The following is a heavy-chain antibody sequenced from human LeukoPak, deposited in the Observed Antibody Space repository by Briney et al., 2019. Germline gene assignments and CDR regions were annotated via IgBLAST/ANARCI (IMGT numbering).Heavy chain of an antibody. D-gene: IGHD1-20*01. Sequence: GGSLRLSCAASGFTFSSHGMSWVRQAPGKGLEWVSGISGSGGGTFYADSVKGRFTISRDNAKNTLYLQMNSLRAEDTAVYYCARVVTGTIDADYWGQGTLVTVSS. J-gene: IGHJ4*02. CDR3: ARVVTGTIDADY. V-gene: IGHV3-23*01. CDR1: GFTFSSHG. CDR2: ISGSGGGT.